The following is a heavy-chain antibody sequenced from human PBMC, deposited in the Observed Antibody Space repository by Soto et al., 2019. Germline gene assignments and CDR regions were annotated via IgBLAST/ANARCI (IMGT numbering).Heavy chain of an antibody. CDR1: GFTFTSSA. V-gene: IGHV1-58*01. J-gene: IGHJ4*02. D-gene: IGHD3-3*01. Sequence: SVKVSCKASGFTFTSSAVQWVRQARGQRLEWIGWIVVGSGNTNYAQKFQERVTITRDMSTSTAYMELRSLRSDDTAVYYCAREGFLEWLSSLDYWGQGTLVTVSS. CDR3: AREGFLEWLSSLDY. CDR2: IVVGSGNT.